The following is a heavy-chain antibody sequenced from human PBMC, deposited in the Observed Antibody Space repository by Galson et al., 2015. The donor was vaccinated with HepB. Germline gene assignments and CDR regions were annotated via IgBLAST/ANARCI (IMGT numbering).Heavy chain of an antibody. CDR1: GGSVSSGSYY. D-gene: IGHD3-22*01. CDR2: IYYSGST. Sequence: ETLSLTCTVSGGSVSSGSYYWSWIRQPPGKGLEWIGYIYYSGSTNYNPSLKSRVTISVDTSKNQFSLKLSSVTAADTAVYYCARSPYYYDSSGNDNWFDPWGQGTLVTVSS. J-gene: IGHJ5*02. V-gene: IGHV4-61*01. CDR3: ARSPYYYDSSGNDNWFDP.